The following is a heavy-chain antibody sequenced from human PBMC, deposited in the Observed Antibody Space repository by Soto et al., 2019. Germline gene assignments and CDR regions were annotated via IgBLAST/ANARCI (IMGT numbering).Heavy chain of an antibody. CDR2: IIPIFGTA. J-gene: IGHJ5*02. CDR3: ARETNYYGSGSYYNVFFDP. V-gene: IGHV1-69*13. CDR1: GGTFSSYA. D-gene: IGHD3-10*01. Sequence: ASVKVSCKASGGTFSSYAISWVRQAPGQGLEWMGGIIPIFGTANYAQKFQGRVTITADESTSTAYMELSSLRSEDTAVYYCARETNYYGSGSYYNVFFDPWGQGTLVTVSS.